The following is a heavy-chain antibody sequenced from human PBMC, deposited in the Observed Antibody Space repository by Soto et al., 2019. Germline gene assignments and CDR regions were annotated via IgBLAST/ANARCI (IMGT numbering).Heavy chain of an antibody. Sequence: QLQLQESGPGLVKPSETLSLTCTVSGGSISSDGYYWGWIRMPPGKGPEWIGTIYYTGSTDYNPSLKSRVTVSVDTSTNQFPLKLTSMTAADSAVYYCARSVARSIAAMDVWGQGTTVTVSS. V-gene: IGHV4-39*01. J-gene: IGHJ6*02. CDR3: ARSVARSIAAMDV. CDR1: GGSISSDGYY. D-gene: IGHD6-6*01. CDR2: IYYTGST.